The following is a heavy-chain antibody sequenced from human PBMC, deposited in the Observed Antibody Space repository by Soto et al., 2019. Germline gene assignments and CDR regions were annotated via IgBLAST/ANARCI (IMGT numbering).Heavy chain of an antibody. D-gene: IGHD6-19*01. CDR3: ARDRGGWADF. CDR1: GYTFTSYA. Sequence: QVQLVQSGAEVKKPGASVKVSCKASGYTFTSYAIHWVRQAPGQRLEWMGWINAGNGNTKYSQKFQDRVTITRDTTASTAYMELSSLRSEGTAVYYCARDRGGWADFWGQGTLVTASS. CDR2: INAGNGNT. V-gene: IGHV1-3*01. J-gene: IGHJ4*02.